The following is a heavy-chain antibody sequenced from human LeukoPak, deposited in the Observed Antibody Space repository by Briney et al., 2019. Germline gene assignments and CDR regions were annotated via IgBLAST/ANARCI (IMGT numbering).Heavy chain of an antibody. D-gene: IGHD3-9*01. CDR2: IYYSGST. J-gene: IGHJ4*02. CDR3: ARAISSIDMNDY. V-gene: IGHV4-59*11. Sequence: SETLSLTCTVSGGSISTHYWSWIRQPPGKGLEWIGFIYYSGSTSYNPSLKSRVTISVDTSKNQFSLKLSSVTAADTAVYYCARAISSIDMNDYWGQGTLVTVSS. CDR1: GGSISTHY.